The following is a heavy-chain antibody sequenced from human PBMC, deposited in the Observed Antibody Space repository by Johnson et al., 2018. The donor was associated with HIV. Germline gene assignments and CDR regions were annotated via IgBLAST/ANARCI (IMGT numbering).Heavy chain of an antibody. J-gene: IGHJ3*02. CDR3: ARVRVGAFDI. CDR1: GFTFSSYA. Sequence: QVQLVESGGGVVQPGRSLRLSCAASGFTFSSYAMHWVRQAPGKGLEWVAVISYDGSNKYYTRSVKGRFTISRDNSKNMLFLQINSLRVEDTAVYYCARVRVGAFDIWGQGTMVTVSS. V-gene: IGHV3-30*14. CDR2: ISYDGSNK. D-gene: IGHD1-26*01.